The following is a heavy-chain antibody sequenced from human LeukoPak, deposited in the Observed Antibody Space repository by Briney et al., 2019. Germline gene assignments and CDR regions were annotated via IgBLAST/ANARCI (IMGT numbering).Heavy chain of an antibody. CDR3: ASLLTPYHGSGGGGMDV. Sequence: PGGSLRLSCAASGFTFSTHWMYWVRQAPGKELEWVSRISGDGSMTSYADSVKGRFTISRDNAKDTLFLQMTSLRVEDTAVYSCASLLTPYHGSGGGGMDVWGQGTTVTVSS. V-gene: IGHV3-74*01. J-gene: IGHJ6*02. D-gene: IGHD3-10*01. CDR1: GFTFSTHW. CDR2: ISGDGSMT.